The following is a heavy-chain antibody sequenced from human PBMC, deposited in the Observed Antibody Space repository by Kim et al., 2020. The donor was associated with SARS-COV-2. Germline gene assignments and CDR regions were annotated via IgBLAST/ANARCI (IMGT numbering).Heavy chain of an antibody. CDR3: ARTTVTTKFYYYYGMDV. J-gene: IGHJ6*02. Sequence: SETLSLTCTVSGGSISSSSYYWGWIRQPPGKGLEWIGSIYYSGSTYYNPSLKSRVTISVDTSKNQFSLKLSSVTAADTAVYYCARTTVTTKFYYYYGMDVWGQGTTVTVSS. V-gene: IGHV4-39*01. CDR2: IYYSGST. CDR1: GGSISSSSYY. D-gene: IGHD4-17*01.